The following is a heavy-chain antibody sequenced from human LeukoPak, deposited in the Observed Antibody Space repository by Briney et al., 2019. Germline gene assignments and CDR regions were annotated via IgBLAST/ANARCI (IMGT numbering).Heavy chain of an antibody. CDR1: GFTFSTYW. CDR3: ARDARYSFQL. V-gene: IGHV3-74*01. D-gene: IGHD3-16*02. J-gene: IGHJ1*01. Sequence: PGGSLRLSCAASGFTFSTYWIHWVRQAPGKGLVWVSHISGDGSSTSYADSVKGRFTISRDNAKNTVFLQMNSLRAEDTAVYYCARDARYSFQLWGEGTLVTVSS. CDR2: ISGDGSST.